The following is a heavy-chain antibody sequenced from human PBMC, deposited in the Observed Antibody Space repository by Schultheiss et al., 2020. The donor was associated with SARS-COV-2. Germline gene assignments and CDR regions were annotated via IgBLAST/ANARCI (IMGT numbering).Heavy chain of an antibody. CDR3: TRHTGGLGYCSSTSCYPNAFDI. V-gene: IGHV3-73*01. Sequence: GGSLRLSCAASGFTFSSYAMHWVRQASGKGLEWVGRIRSKANSYATAYAASVKGRFTISRDDSKNTAYLQMNSLKTEDTAVYYCTRHTGGLGYCSSTSCYPNAFDIWGQGTMVTVSS. D-gene: IGHD2-2*01. J-gene: IGHJ3*02. CDR2: IRSKANSYAT. CDR1: GFTFSSYA.